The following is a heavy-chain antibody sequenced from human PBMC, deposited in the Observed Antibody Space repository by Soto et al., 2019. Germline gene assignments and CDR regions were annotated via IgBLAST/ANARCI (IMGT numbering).Heavy chain of an antibody. CDR1: GFTFSTYA. CDR3: ATNYMDV. V-gene: IGHV3-7*01. CDR2: IKQDGSEK. Sequence: PGGSLRLSCVASGFTFSTYAMSWVRQAPGKGLEWVANIKQDGSEKYYVDSVKGRFTISRDNAKNSLYLQMNSLRAEDTAVYYCATNYMDVWGKGTTVTVSS. J-gene: IGHJ6*03.